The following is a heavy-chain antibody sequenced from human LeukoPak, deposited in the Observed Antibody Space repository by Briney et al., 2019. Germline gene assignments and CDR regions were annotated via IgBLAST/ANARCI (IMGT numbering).Heavy chain of an antibody. D-gene: IGHD3-10*01. CDR1: GVSISSSSYH. CDR2: IYYSGST. V-gene: IGHV4-39*02. CDR3: ARDVAGEGYFDY. J-gene: IGHJ4*02. Sequence: SETLSLTCTVSGVSISSSSYHWVWIRQPPGKGLEGIGSIYYSGSTYYNPSLKSRVTIYVDTSKNQFSLKLSSVTAADTAVYYCARDVAGEGYFDYWGQGTLVTVSS.